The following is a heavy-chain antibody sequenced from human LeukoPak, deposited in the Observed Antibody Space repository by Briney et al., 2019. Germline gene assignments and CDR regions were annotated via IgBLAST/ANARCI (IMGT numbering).Heavy chain of an antibody. CDR3: ARAQGYCSSTSCPTVGMGYYYYMDV. Sequence: SGTLFLTCSVSGGSISDSYWSWIRQPPGKGLEWIGKIHDSGITNYNPSLKSRVTFSVDTSKKQFSLNPNSVTAADTAVYYCARAQGYCSSTSCPTVGMGYYYYMDVWGKGTTVTVSS. V-gene: IGHV4-59*01. CDR1: GGSISDSY. J-gene: IGHJ6*03. D-gene: IGHD2-2*01. CDR2: IHDSGIT.